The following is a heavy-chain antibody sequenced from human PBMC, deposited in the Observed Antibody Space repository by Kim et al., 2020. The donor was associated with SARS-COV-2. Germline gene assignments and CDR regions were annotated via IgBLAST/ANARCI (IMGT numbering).Heavy chain of an antibody. J-gene: IGHJ4*02. CDR3: ARLNGGDY. Sequence: SETLSLTCTVSGGSISSTSYYWGWIRQPPGKGLEWIGSIYTGNTHYNPSLKNRVTISVDTSKNQFSLNLRSVTAADTAVYYCARLNGGDYWGQGTLVLVS. V-gene: IGHV4-39*01. D-gene: IGHD2-8*01. CDR2: IYTGNT. CDR1: GGSISSTSYY.